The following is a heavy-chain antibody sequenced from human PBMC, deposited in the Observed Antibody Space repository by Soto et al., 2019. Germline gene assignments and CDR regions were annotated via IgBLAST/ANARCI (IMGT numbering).Heavy chain of an antibody. D-gene: IGHD2-15*01. Sequence: GGSLRLSCAASGFTFSDYYMSWIRQAPGKGLEWVSYFSSSGRTVYYADSMKGRFTISRDNARNSLYLQMNSLRAEDTAVYYCARTSLTCGTCPKPDYWGQGTLVTVLL. CDR3: ARTSLTCGTCPKPDY. V-gene: IGHV3-11*01. CDR1: GFTFSDYY. CDR2: FSSSGRTV. J-gene: IGHJ4*02.